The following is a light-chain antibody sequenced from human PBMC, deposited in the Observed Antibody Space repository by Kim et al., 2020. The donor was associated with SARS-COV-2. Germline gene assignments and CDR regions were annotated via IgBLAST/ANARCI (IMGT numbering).Light chain of an antibody. CDR2: HAS. Sequence: DIQMTQSPSTLSTSVGDRVTITCRASQTISTFLAWYQQKPGKAPKLLISHASSLQSEVPSRFSGSGSGTEFTLSISSLQPDDFATYYCLQYSSSPLTFGQGTKVDIK. J-gene: IGKJ1*01. CDR3: LQYSSSPLT. CDR1: QTISTF. V-gene: IGKV1-5*01.